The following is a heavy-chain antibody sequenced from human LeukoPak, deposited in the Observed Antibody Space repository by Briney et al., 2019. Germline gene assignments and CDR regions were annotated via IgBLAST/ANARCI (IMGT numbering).Heavy chain of an antibody. V-gene: IGHV1-46*01. J-gene: IGHJ4*02. CDR3: ARGGSKYSYGYDFVDY. CDR2: INPSGGST. D-gene: IGHD5-18*01. Sequence: ASVKVSCKASGYTFTSYYMHWVRQAPGQGLEWMGIINPSGGSTSYAQKFQGRVTMTRDTSTSTVYMELSSLRSEDTAVYYCARGGSKYSYGYDFVDYWGQGTLVTVSS. CDR1: GYTFTSYY.